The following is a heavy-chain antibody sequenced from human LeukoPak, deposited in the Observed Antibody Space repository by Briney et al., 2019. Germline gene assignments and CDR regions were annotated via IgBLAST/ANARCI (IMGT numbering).Heavy chain of an antibody. CDR2: ISGSGVVT. CDR3: AKDRSIGTYYTFDH. D-gene: IGHD1-26*01. Sequence: GGSLRLSCATSGFTFSDYAMTWVRQAPGKGLEWVATISGSGVVTYYADSVKGRFTVSGDNSKNTVYLQMSSLTAADTAVYYCAKDRSIGTYYTFDHWSQGTLVTVSS. V-gene: IGHV3-23*01. CDR1: GFTFSDYA. J-gene: IGHJ4*02.